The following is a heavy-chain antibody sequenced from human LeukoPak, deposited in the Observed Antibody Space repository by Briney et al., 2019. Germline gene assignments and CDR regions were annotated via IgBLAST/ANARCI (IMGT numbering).Heavy chain of an antibody. Sequence: GGSLRLSCAASGFTFSGYDMHWVRQATGKGLEWVSAIGTAGDTYYPGSVKGRFTISRENAKNSLYLQMNSLRAGDTAVYYCARAIRGVYYYGMDVWGQGTTVTVSS. J-gene: IGHJ6*02. V-gene: IGHV3-13*01. CDR3: ARAIRGVYYYGMDV. D-gene: IGHD3-10*01. CDR1: GFTFSGYD. CDR2: IGTAGDT.